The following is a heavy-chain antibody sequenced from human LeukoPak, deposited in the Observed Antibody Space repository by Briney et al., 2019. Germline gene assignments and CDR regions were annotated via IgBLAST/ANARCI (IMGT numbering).Heavy chain of an antibody. V-gene: IGHV4-61*05. J-gene: IGHJ4*02. CDR1: GGSISSSSYY. CDR3: ARHSGQLLNRYFDY. Sequence: SETLSLTCTVSGGSISSSSYYWSWIRQPPGKGLEWIGYINYSGSTNYNPSLKSRVTISIDTSKNQFSLKLTSVTATDTAVYYCARHSGQLLNRYFDYWGQGTLLTVSS. D-gene: IGHD1-26*01. CDR2: INYSGST.